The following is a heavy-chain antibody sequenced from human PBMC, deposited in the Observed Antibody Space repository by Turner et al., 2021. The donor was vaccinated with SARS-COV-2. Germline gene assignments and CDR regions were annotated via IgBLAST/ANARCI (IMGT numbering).Heavy chain of an antibody. CDR2: FAHEDVKT. V-gene: IGHV1-24*01. Sequence: QVHLFQSGAEVKKPGASVKVSCKVSGYTLTELSMHWVRQAPGKGLECMGGFAHEDVKTIYAQKFQGRVTMTEDTSTDTAYMELSSLRSEDTAVYYCATGYAYCGGDCSIDYWGQGTLVTVSS. D-gene: IGHD2-21*02. J-gene: IGHJ4*02. CDR3: ATGYAYCGGDCSIDY. CDR1: GYTLTELS.